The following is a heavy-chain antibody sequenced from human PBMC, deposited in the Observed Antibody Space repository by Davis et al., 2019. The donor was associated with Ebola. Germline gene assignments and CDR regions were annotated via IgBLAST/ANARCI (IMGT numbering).Heavy chain of an antibody. CDR1: GGSFHGYF. CDR3: ARGTGATGPPDY. Sequence: PSETLSLTCAAYGGSFHGYFWNWIRQSPGKGLEWIGEIDYSGRTNYQSSLKSRATISRDTSKNQFSLNLTSVTAADTAVYYCARGTGATGPPDYWGRGTLVTVSS. CDR2: IDYSGRT. J-gene: IGHJ4*02. D-gene: IGHD1-1*01. V-gene: IGHV4-34*01.